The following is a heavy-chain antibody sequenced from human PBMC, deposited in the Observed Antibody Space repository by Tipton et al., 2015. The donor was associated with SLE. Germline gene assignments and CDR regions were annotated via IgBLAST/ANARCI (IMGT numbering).Heavy chain of an antibody. J-gene: IGHJ6*03. CDR3: ARDRRKRHGDGFLWFGNNDDAHYYYMDV. CDR1: GGSISKSSHY. Sequence: TLSLTCTVSGGSISKSSHYWGWIRQPPGKGLEWIGSVYFSGVTYYNPSLKSRVSILVDTSKNQFSLKLTSATAAETAMYYCARDRRKRHGDGFLWFGNNDDAHYYYMDVWGRGTTVTVS. CDR2: VYFSGVT. V-gene: IGHV4-39*07. D-gene: IGHD3-10*01.